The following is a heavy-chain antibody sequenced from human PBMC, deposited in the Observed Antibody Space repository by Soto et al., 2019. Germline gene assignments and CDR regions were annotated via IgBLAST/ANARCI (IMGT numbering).Heavy chain of an antibody. Sequence: VGSLRLSCAASGFTFGTYGMHWVRQAPGKGLEWVAGIWYDGSVKTYADSVKGRFGISRDNSQNTVYLQMNTLRGEDTAVYYCARADCGGQCPCDYWGQGTLVTVSS. J-gene: IGHJ4*02. V-gene: IGHV3-33*01. CDR3: ARADCGGQCPCDY. CDR1: GFTFGTYG. CDR2: IWYDGSVK. D-gene: IGHD2-21*01.